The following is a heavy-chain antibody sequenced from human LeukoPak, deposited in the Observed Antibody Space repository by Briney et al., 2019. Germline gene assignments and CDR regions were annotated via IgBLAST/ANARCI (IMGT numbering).Heavy chain of an antibody. CDR3: ARSGYYYHSSGYFY. J-gene: IGHJ4*02. CDR2: ISGVGST. D-gene: IGHD3-22*01. V-gene: IGHV3-66*01. CDR1: GLTVSNNY. Sequence: GGSLRLSCAASGLTVSNNYMSWVRQAPEQGLEWVSAISGVGSTYYADSVRGRFTISRDNSRNTLHLQMNSLRAEDTAVYYCARSGYYYHSSGYFYWGQGTLVTVSS.